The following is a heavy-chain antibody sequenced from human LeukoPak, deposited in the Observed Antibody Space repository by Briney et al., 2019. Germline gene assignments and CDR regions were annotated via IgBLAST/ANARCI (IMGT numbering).Heavy chain of an antibody. V-gene: IGHV4-59*01. CDR3: ARNVPAGNYGMDV. CDR2: IYYSGST. J-gene: IGHJ6*02. Sequence: PSETLSLTCTVSGGFIRNYYWSWIRQPPGKGLEWIGYIYYSGSTSYNPSLKSRVTISVDMSKNQFSLKLGSVTAADTAVYYCARNVPAGNYGMDVWGQGTTVTVSS. CDR1: GGFIRNYY. D-gene: IGHD2-2*01.